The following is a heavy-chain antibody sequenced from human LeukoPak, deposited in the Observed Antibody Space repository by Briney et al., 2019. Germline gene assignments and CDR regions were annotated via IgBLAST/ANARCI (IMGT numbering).Heavy chain of an antibody. CDR2: IYYSGST. V-gene: IGHV4-39*07. CDR1: GGSISSSSYY. Sequence: SETLSLTCTVSGGSISSSSYYWGWIRQPPGKGLEWIGSIYYSGSTYYNPSLKSRVTISVDTSKNQFSLKLSSVTAADTAVYYCARSLDRRDGYNFREQFDYWGQGTLVTVSS. D-gene: IGHD5-24*01. J-gene: IGHJ4*02. CDR3: ARSLDRRDGYNFREQFDY.